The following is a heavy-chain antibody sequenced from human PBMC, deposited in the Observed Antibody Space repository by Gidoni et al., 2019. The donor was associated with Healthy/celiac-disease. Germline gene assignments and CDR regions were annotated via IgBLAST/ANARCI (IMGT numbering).Heavy chain of an antibody. CDR1: GFTFSSYG. CDR3: ALGGYYYDSSGYYY. J-gene: IGHJ4*02. V-gene: IGHV3-33*01. Sequence: QVQLVESGGGVVQPGRSLRLSCAASGFTFSSYGMHWVRQAQGKGLEWVAVIWYDGSNKYYADSVKGRFTISRDNSKNTLYLQMNSLRAEDTAVYYCALGGYYYDSSGYYYWGQGTLVTVSS. D-gene: IGHD3-22*01. CDR2: IWYDGSNK.